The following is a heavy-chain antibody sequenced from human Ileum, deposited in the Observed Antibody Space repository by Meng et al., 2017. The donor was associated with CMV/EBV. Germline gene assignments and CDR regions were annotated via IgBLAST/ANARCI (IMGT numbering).Heavy chain of an antibody. CDR3: AKDVSMGGSSSWYNAFDI. CDR1: GFTFDDYA. J-gene: IGHJ3*02. CDR2: ISWNSGSI. V-gene: IGHV3-9*01. Sequence: LTGAASGFTFDDYAMHWVRQAPGKGLEWVSGISWNSGSIGYADSVKGRFTISRDNAKNSLYLQMNSLRAEDTALYYCAKDVSMGGSSSWYNAFDIWGQGTMVTVSS. D-gene: IGHD6-13*01.